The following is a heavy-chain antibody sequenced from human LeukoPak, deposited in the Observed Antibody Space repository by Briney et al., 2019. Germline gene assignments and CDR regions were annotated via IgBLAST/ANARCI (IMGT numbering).Heavy chain of an antibody. CDR3: ARTSSMRYVGDGFDI. D-gene: IGHD3-16*01. V-gene: IGHV3-11*04. CDR1: GYSISTGYY. J-gene: IGHJ3*02. CDR2: ISSSGSTI. Sequence: LSLTCTVSGYSISTGYYWDWIRQPPGKGLEWVSYISSSGSTIYYADSVKGRFTISRDNAKNSLYLQMNSLRAEDTAVYYCARTSSMRYVGDGFDIWGQGTMVTVSS.